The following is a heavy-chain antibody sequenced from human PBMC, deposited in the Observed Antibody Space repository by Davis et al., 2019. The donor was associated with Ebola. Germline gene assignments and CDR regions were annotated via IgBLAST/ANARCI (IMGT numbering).Heavy chain of an antibody. J-gene: IGHJ4*02. CDR1: GFTVSSNY. D-gene: IGHD6-6*01. Sequence: GESLKISCAASGFTVSSNYMTWVRQAPGKGLEWVSLLYGGGTTYYADSVKGRFTISRDDSKNSLYLQMNSLRAEDTAVYYCARDPGSSSFDYWGQGSLVTVSS. CDR3: ARDPGSSSFDY. CDR2: LYGGGTT. V-gene: IGHV3-53*01.